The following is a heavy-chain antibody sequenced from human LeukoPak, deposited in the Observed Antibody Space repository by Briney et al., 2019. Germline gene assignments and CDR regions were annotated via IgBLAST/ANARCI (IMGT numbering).Heavy chain of an antibody. CDR1: GGSISSGSYY. Sequence: SETLSLTCTVSGGSISSGSYYWSWIRQPAGKGLEWIGRIYTSGSTNYNPSLKSRVTISVDTSKNQFSLKLSSVTAADTAVYYCARAPSQITIFGVVIPTAHFDYWGQGTLVTVSS. V-gene: IGHV4-61*02. J-gene: IGHJ4*02. CDR2: IYTSGST. D-gene: IGHD3-3*01. CDR3: ARAPSQITIFGVVIPTAHFDY.